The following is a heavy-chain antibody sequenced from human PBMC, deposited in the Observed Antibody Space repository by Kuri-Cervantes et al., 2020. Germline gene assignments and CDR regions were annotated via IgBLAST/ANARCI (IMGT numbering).Heavy chain of an antibody. Sequence: ASVKVSCKASGYTFTSYGISWVRQAPGQGLEWMGWISAYNGDTNYAQKLQGRVTMTTDTSTSTAYMELRSLRSEDTAVYYCARASSNEVLSSDFDYWGQGTLVTVSS. V-gene: IGHV1-18*01. CDR2: ISAYNGDT. CDR3: ARASSNEVLSSDFDY. CDR1: GYTFTSYG. D-gene: IGHD2/OR15-2a*01. J-gene: IGHJ4*02.